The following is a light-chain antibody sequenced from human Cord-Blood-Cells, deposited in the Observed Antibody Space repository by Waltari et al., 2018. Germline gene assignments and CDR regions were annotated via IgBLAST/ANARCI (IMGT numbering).Light chain of an antibody. J-gene: IGLJ3*02. CDR2: EVS. CDR3: CSYAGSSTLV. CDR1: SSDVGSYNL. Sequence: QSALTQPASVSGSPGQSITISCTGTSSDVGSYNLVSWYQQHPGKAPKRMIYEVSKGPSGVSNRFSGSKSGTAASLTISGLQAEDEADYYCCSYAGSSTLVFGGGTKLTVL. V-gene: IGLV2-23*02.